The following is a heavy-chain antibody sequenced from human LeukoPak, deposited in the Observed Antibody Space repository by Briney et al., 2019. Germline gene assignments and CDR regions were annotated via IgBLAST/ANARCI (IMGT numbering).Heavy chain of an antibody. CDR3: AKEELRRYCSSTSCYANAFDI. CDR2: ISGSGGST. Sequence: PGGSLRLSCAASGFTFSSYAMSWVRQAPGKGLEWVSAISGSGGSTYYADSVKGRFTISRDNSKNTLYLQMNSLRAEDTAVYYCAKEELRRYCSSTSCYANAFDIWGQGTMVTVSS. V-gene: IGHV3-23*01. J-gene: IGHJ3*02. D-gene: IGHD2-2*01. CDR1: GFTFSSYA.